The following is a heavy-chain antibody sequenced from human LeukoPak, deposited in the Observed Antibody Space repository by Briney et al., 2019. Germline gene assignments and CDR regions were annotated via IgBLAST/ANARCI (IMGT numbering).Heavy chain of an antibody. J-gene: IGHJ4*02. V-gene: IGHV3-33*06. CDR2: ISFDGNTK. D-gene: IGHD2-2*02. CDR1: GFTFSNYA. Sequence: PGGSLRLSCAASGFTFSNYAMHWVRQAPGKGLEWVAVISFDGNTKHSADSVKGRFTISRDSSKNTLYLQMNSLKAEDTAVYYCAKDLCSTTCYTACWGQGTLVTVSS. CDR3: AKDLCSTTCYTAC.